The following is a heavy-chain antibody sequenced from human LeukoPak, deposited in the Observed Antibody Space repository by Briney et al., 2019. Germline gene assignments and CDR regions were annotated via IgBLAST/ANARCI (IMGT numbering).Heavy chain of an antibody. CDR2: ISWNSGSI. CDR3: AKAQGRAPPDPYYYYYYMDV. V-gene: IGHV3-9*01. J-gene: IGHJ6*03. Sequence: GGSLRLSCAASGLTFDDYAMHWVRHAPGKGLEWVSGISWNSGSIGYADSVKGRFTISRDNAKNSLYLQMNSLRAEDTALYYCAKAQGRAPPDPYYYYYYMDVWGKGTTVTISS. CDR1: GLTFDDYA.